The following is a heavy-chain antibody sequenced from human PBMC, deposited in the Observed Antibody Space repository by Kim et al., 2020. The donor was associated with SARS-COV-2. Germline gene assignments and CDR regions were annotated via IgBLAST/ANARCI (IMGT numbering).Heavy chain of an antibody. CDR3: ARDPSFYNYYDSSGYYHGAFDY. D-gene: IGHD3-22*01. Sequence: GGSLRLSCAASGFTFSSYAMHWVRQAPGKGLEWVAVISYDGSNKYYADSVKGRFTISRDNSKNTLYLQMNSLRAEDTAVYYCARDPSFYNYYDSSGYYHGAFDYWGQGTLVTVSS. CDR1: GFTFSSYA. CDR2: ISYDGSNK. J-gene: IGHJ4*02. V-gene: IGHV3-30*04.